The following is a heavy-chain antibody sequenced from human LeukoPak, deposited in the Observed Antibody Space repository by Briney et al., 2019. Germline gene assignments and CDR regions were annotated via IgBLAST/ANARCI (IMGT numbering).Heavy chain of an antibody. J-gene: IGHJ6*02. Sequence: GGSLRLSSAASGFTVSSNYMSWVRQAPGKGLEWVSVIYSGGSTYYADSVKGRFTISRDNSKNTLYLQMNSLRAEDTAVYYCAREAGIAVAGTFYYYGMDVWGQGTTVTVSS. CDR3: AREAGIAVAGTFYYYGMDV. CDR2: IYSGGST. CDR1: GFTVSSNY. V-gene: IGHV3-66*01. D-gene: IGHD6-19*01.